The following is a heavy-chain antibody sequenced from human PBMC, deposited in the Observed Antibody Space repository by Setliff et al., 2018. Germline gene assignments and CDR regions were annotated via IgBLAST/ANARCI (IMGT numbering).Heavy chain of an antibody. V-gene: IGHV1-18*01. Sequence: GASVKVSCKASGYILNSYGISWVRQAPGQGLEWMGWVSTYNGDTKYAQNFRGRVTMTTDMSTSTVYMELRTLRSDDTAVYFCARRPIALAGYRKGAFDIWGQGTMVTVSS. D-gene: IGHD6-19*01. J-gene: IGHJ3*02. CDR2: VSTYNGDT. CDR1: GYILNSYG. CDR3: ARRPIALAGYRKGAFDI.